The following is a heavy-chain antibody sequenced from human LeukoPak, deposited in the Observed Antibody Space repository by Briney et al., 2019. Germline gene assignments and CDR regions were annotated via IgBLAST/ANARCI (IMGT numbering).Heavy chain of an antibody. CDR3: ASSGAHRSYDSIAALLRHYYYYMDV. D-gene: IGHD6-6*01. Sequence: SETLSLTCAVYGGSFSGYYWSWIRQPPGKGLEWIGEINHSGSTNYNPSLKSRVTISVDTSKNQFSLKLSSVTAADTAVYYCASSGAHRSYDSIAALLRHYYYYMDVWGKGTTVTVSS. CDR2: INHSGST. J-gene: IGHJ6*03. V-gene: IGHV4-34*01. CDR1: GGSFSGYY.